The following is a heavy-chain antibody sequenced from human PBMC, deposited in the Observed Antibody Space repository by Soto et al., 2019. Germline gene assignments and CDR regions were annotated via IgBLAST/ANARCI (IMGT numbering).Heavy chain of an antibody. CDR2: IWYDGSNK. Sequence: GGSLRLSCAASGFTFSSYGMHWVRQAPGKGLEWVAVIWYDGSNKYYADSVKGRFTISRDNSKNTLYLQMNSLRAEDTAVYYCARDRGWLQLRSTFDYWGQGTLVTVSS. D-gene: IGHD5-12*01. CDR3: ARDRGWLQLRSTFDY. V-gene: IGHV3-33*01. J-gene: IGHJ4*02. CDR1: GFTFSSYG.